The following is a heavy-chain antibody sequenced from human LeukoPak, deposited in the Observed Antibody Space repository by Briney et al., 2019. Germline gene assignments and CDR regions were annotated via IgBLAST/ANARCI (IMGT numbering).Heavy chain of an antibody. CDR1: GFSFSSYA. J-gene: IGHJ4*02. Sequence: GGSLRLSCATSGFSFSSYAMSWVRQAPGKGLEWVSAIAGSSVAAGRSSTYYADSVTGRFTVSRDNSKNTLYLQMNSLRAEDTAVYYCARGGARQQLVENYFDYWGQGTLVTVSS. CDR2: IAGSSVAAGRSST. D-gene: IGHD6-13*01. V-gene: IGHV3-23*01. CDR3: ARGGARQQLVENYFDY.